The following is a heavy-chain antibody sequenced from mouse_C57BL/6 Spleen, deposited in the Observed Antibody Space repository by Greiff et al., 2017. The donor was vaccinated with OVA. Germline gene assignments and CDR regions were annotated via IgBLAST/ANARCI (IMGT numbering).Heavy chain of an antibody. CDR1: GYTFTGYW. V-gene: IGHV1-9*01. Sequence: VKLLESGAELMKPGASVKLSCKATGYTFTGYWIEWVKQRPGHGLEWIGEILPGSGSTNYNEKFKGKATFTADTSSNTAYMQLSSLTTEDSAIYYCARLLDYGSSYLYYYAMDYWGQGTSVTVSS. J-gene: IGHJ4*01. CDR2: ILPGSGST. D-gene: IGHD1-1*01. CDR3: ARLLDYGSSYLYYYAMDY.